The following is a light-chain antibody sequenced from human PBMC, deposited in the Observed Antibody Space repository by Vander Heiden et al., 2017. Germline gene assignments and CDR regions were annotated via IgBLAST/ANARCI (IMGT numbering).Light chain of an antibody. Sequence: DIVMTQSPDSLAVSLGERATINCRSSQSVLHSSNNKNYLAWYQQKPGQPPKFLIYWASARQSGVPERFSGSGSGTDFTLTISSLQAEDVAVYYCQKYNSSPPTFGGGTKVEIK. V-gene: IGKV4-1*01. CDR2: WAS. J-gene: IGKJ4*01. CDR1: QSVLHSSNNKNY. CDR3: QKYNSSPPT.